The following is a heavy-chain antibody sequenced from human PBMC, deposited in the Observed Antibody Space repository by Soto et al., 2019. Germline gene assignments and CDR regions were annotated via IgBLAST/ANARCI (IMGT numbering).Heavy chain of an antibody. Sequence: QITLKESGPTLVKPTQTLTLTCTFSGFSLSTSGLGVGWIRQPPGKALEWLALIYWDDDKRYSPSLKSSLTITKDTSKNQVVLTMTNMDPVDTATYYCAHRRSGGFMDYWGQGTLVTVSS. V-gene: IGHV2-5*02. CDR3: AHRRSGGFMDY. CDR1: GFSLSTSGLG. J-gene: IGHJ4*02. CDR2: IYWDDDK. D-gene: IGHD2-15*01.